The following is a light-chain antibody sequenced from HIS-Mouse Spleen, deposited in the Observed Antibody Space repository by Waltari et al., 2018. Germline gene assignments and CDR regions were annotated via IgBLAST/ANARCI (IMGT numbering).Light chain of an antibody. J-gene: IGKJ3*01. CDR1: QSISSY. Sequence: DIQMTQSPSSLSASVGDRVTITCRASQSISSYLNWYQQKPGKAPKLLIYAASSLQSGVPSRFSGSGSGTDFTLTFSSLQPEDFATYYCQQSYSTPFTFGPGTKVDIK. CDR3: QQSYSTPFT. V-gene: IGKV1-39*01. CDR2: AAS.